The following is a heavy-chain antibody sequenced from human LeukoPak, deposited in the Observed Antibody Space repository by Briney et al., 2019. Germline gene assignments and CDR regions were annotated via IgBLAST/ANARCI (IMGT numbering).Heavy chain of an antibody. D-gene: IGHD1-1*01. J-gene: IGHJ4*02. CDR3: ARRTTGTGPFDY. CDR1: GGSISRYY. CDR2: IYYCGST. Sequence: WETLSLTCTVSGGSISRYYWSWIRQPPGKGLEWIAYIYYCGSTNYNPSLKSRVTISVDTSKNQFSLQLSSATAADTAVYYCARRTTGTGPFDYWGQGTLVTVSS. V-gene: IGHV4-59*08.